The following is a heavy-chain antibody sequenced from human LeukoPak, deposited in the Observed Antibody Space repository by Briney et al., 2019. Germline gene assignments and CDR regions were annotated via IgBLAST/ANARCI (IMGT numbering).Heavy chain of an antibody. Sequence: GRSLRLSCAASGFTFSSYEMHWVRQAPGKGLVWVSYISSSGSTIYYADSVKGRFTISRDNAKNSLYLQMNSLRAEDTAVYYCARGKAGYSSGWYSDYWGQGTLVTVSS. V-gene: IGHV3-48*03. D-gene: IGHD6-19*01. J-gene: IGHJ4*02. CDR3: ARGKAGYSSGWYSDY. CDR2: ISSSGSTI. CDR1: GFTFSSYE.